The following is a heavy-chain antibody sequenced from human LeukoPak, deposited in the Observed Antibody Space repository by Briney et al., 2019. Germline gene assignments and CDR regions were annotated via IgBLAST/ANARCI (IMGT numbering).Heavy chain of an antibody. D-gene: IGHD3-10*01. CDR2: IYYSGST. V-gene: IGHV4-59*06. Sequence: SETLPLTCTVSGDSISRYYWSWIRQPPGKGLEWIGYIYYSGSTYYNPSLKSRVTISVDTSKNQFSLKLSSVTAADTAVYYCASRLLWFGELFDYWGQGTLVTVSS. CDR1: GDSISRYY. CDR3: ASRLLWFGELFDY. J-gene: IGHJ4*02.